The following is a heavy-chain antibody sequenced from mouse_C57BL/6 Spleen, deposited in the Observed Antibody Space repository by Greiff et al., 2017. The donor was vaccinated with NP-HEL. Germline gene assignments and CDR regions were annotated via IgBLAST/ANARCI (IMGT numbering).Heavy chain of an antibody. CDR2: ISGGGGNT. V-gene: IGHV5-9*01. J-gene: IGHJ3*01. Sequence: EVKLMESGGGLVKPGGSLKLSCAASGFTFSSYTMSWVRQTPEKRLEWVATISGGGGNTYYPDSVKGRFTISRDNAKNTLYLQMSSLRSEDTALYYCASPYYYGSSYVGFAYWGQGTLVTVSA. CDR1: GFTFSSYT. CDR3: ASPYYYGSSYVGFAY. D-gene: IGHD1-1*01.